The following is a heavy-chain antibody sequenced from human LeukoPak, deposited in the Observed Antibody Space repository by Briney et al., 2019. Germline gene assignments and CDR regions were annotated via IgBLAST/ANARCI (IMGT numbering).Heavy chain of an antibody. V-gene: IGHV3-9*01. Sequence: PGRSRRLSCAASGFTFDDYAMHWVRQAPGKGLEWVSGISWNSGSIGYADSVEGRFTISRDNAKNSLYLQMNSLRAEDTALYYCAKDSYSSSSLYFDYWGQGTLVTVSS. J-gene: IGHJ4*02. D-gene: IGHD6-6*01. CDR3: AKDSYSSSSLYFDY. CDR2: ISWNSGSI. CDR1: GFTFDDYA.